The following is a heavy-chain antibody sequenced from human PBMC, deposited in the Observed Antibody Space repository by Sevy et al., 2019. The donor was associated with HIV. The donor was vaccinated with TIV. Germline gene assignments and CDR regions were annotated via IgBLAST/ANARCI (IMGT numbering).Heavy chain of an antibody. J-gene: IGHJ5*02. D-gene: IGHD3-3*01. CDR2: ISSSSSTI. Sequence: GGSLRLSCAASGFTFSSYSMNSVRQAPGKGLEWVSYISSSSSTIYYADSVKGRFTISRDNAKNSLYLQMNSLRAEDTAVYYCARDRAYYDFWSGYSIPNWFDPWGQGTLVTVSS. V-gene: IGHV3-48*01. CDR3: ARDRAYYDFWSGYSIPNWFDP. CDR1: GFTFSSYS.